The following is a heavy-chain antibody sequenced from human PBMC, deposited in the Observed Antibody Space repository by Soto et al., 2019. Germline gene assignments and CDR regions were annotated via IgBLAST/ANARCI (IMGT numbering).Heavy chain of an antibody. V-gene: IGHV4-31*03. CDR1: GGSISSGGYY. J-gene: IGHJ4*02. D-gene: IGHD2-8*02. Sequence: PSETLSLTCTVSGGSISSGGYYWSWIRQHPGKGLEWIGYIYYSGSTNYNTSLKSRVNISVDTSKNQFSLKLNSVTAAYSAVYYCARDKITGLFDYWGQGTLVTVSS. CDR2: IYYSGST. CDR3: ARDKITGLFDY.